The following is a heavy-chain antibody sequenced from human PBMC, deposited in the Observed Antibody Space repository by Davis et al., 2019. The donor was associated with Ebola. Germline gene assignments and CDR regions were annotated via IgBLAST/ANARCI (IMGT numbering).Heavy chain of an antibody. CDR2: INHSGST. CDR3: ARGGISYFDY. D-gene: IGHD1-14*01. CDR1: GGSFSGYY. V-gene: IGHV4-34*01. J-gene: IGHJ4*02. Sequence: MPSETLSLTCAVYGGSFSGYYWSWIRQPPGKGLEWIGEINHSGSTNYNPSLKSRVTISVDTSKNQFSLKLSSVTAADTAVYYCARGGISYFDYWGQGTLVTVSS.